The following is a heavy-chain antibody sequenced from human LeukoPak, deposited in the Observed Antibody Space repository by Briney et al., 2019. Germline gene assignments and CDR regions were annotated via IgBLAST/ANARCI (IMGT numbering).Heavy chain of an antibody. D-gene: IGHD6-13*01. Sequence: SETLSLTCAVYGGSFSGYYWSWIRQPPEKGLEWIGEINHSGSTNYNPSLKSRVTISVDTSKNQFSLKLSSVTAADTAVYYCARGYSSSWYYYYGMDVWGKGTTVTVSS. CDR1: GGSFSGYY. CDR3: ARGYSSSWYYYYGMDV. J-gene: IGHJ6*04. V-gene: IGHV4-34*01. CDR2: INHSGST.